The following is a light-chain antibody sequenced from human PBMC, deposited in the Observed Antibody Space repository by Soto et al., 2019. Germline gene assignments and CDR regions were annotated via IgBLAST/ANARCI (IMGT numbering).Light chain of an antibody. V-gene: IGKV3-15*01. CDR2: GAS. Sequence: EIVMTQSPATLSVSPGERATFSCRASQSVGSKLAWYQQKSGEAPRLLIYGASTRATDIPARFSASGSGTESTLTISSLQSEDSAVYYCQQYKNWPRTFGQGTKVEVK. CDR3: QQYKNWPRT. J-gene: IGKJ1*01. CDR1: QSVGSK.